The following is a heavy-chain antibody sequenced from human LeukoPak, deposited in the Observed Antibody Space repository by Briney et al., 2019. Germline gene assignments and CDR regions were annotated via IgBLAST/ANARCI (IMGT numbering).Heavy chain of an antibody. CDR1: GGSISSSSYY. V-gene: IGHV4-39*01. D-gene: IGHD6-6*01. CDR3: ARRSTSWNAFDI. Sequence: SETLSLTCIASGGSISSSSYYWGWIRQPPGKGLEWIGSFYYSGSTYYSPSLKSRVTISVDTSKNQFSLKLNSVTVADTAVYYCARRSTSWNAFDIWGQGTMVTVS. J-gene: IGHJ3*02. CDR2: FYYSGST.